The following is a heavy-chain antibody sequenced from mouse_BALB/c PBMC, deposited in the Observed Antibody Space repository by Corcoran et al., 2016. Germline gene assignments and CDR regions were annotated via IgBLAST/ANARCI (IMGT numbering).Heavy chain of an antibody. CDR1: GYTFTNYG. V-gene: IGHV9-1*02. D-gene: IGHD2-1*01. J-gene: IGHJ2*01. CDR3: ARVRVTPNYFDY. Sequence: QIQLVQSGPELKKPGETVKISCKASGYTFTNYGMNWVKQAPGKGLKWMGWINTYTGEPTYADDFKGRFAFSLETSASTAYLQINNLKNEDMATYFGARVRVTPNYFDYWGQGTTLTVSS. CDR2: INTYTGEP.